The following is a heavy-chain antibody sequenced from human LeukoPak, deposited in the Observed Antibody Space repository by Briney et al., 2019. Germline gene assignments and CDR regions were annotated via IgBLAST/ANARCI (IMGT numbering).Heavy chain of an antibody. J-gene: IGHJ3*02. CDR3: ARVSTGIDAFDI. D-gene: IGHD1-1*01. CDR2: ISSSGSPI. V-gene: IGHV3-48*03. Sequence: GGSLRLSCAASGFTFSYYEMNWVRQAPGKGLEWVSYISSSGSPIYYADSVKGRFTISRDNSNNALYLQMNSLRAEDTAVYYCARVSTGIDAFDIWGQGTMVTVSS. CDR1: GFTFSYYE.